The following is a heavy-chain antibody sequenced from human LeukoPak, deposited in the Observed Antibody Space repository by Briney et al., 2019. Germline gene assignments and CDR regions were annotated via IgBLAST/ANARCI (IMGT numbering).Heavy chain of an antibody. J-gene: IGHJ1*01. V-gene: IGHV3-30*02. CDR3: AKFSAVPAANQYFQH. D-gene: IGHD2-2*01. CDR1: GFTFSSYG. CDR2: IRYDGSNK. Sequence: GGSLRLSCAASGFTFSSYGMHWVRQAPGKGLEWVAFIRYDGSNKYYADSVKGRFTISRDNSKNTLYLQMNSLRAEDTAVYYCAKFSAVPAANQYFQHWGQGTLVTVSS.